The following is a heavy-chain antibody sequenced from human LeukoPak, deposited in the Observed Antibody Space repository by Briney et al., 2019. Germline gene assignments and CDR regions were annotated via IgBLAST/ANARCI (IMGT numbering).Heavy chain of an antibody. D-gene: IGHD3-10*01. Sequence: GASEKVSCKASGYTFTSYGISWVRQAPGQGLEWMGWISAYNGNTNYAQKLQGRVTMTTDTSTSTAYMELRSLRSDDTAVYYCARDQSRDYYGSGSSPLDPWGQGTLVTVSS. CDR3: ARDQSRDYYGSGSSPLDP. V-gene: IGHV1-18*01. CDR1: GYTFTSYG. J-gene: IGHJ5*02. CDR2: ISAYNGNT.